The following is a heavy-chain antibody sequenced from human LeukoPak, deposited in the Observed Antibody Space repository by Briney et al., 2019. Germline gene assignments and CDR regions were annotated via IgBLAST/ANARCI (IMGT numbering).Heavy chain of an antibody. CDR2: ISGSGGST. J-gene: IGHJ5*02. Sequence: GGSLRLSCAASGFIFSSYAMNWVPQAPGKGLEWVSGISGSGGSTYYADSVKGRFTISRDNSKNTLYLQMNSLRAEDTAVYYCANPTVVTSELPSLNWFDPWGQGTLVTVSS. V-gene: IGHV3-23*01. CDR3: ANPTVVTSELPSLNWFDP. CDR1: GFIFSSYA. D-gene: IGHD2-21*02.